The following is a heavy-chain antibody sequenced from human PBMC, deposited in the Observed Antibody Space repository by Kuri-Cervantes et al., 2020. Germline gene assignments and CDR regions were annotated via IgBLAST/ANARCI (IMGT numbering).Heavy chain of an antibody. D-gene: IGHD5-18*01. J-gene: IGHJ6*03. Sequence: GGSLRLSCAASGFTFSSYAMHWVRQAPGKGLEWVAVISYDGSNKYYADSVKGRFTISRDNSKNTLYLQMNSLRAEDTALYYCAKDGVGYSYGTPYYYYYMDVWGKGTTVTVSS. CDR2: ISYDGSNK. CDR3: AKDGVGYSYGTPYYYYYMDV. CDR1: GFTFSSYA. V-gene: IGHV3-30-3*01.